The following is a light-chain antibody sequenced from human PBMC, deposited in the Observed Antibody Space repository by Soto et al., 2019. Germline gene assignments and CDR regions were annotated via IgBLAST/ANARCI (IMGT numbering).Light chain of an antibody. CDR3: SSYRTTSRV. V-gene: IGLV2-18*02. Sequence: QPVLTQPPSVSGSPGQSVTISCTGTSSDVGSSNRVSWYQQPPGTAPKLIVYEVSNRPSGVPDRFSGSKSGNTASLTISGLQAEDEADYYCSSYRTTSRVFGGGTKLTVL. J-gene: IGLJ3*02. CDR1: SSDVGSSNR. CDR2: EVS.